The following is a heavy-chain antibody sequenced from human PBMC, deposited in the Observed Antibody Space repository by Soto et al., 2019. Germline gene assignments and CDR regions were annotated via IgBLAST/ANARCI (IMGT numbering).Heavy chain of an antibody. J-gene: IGHJ4*02. V-gene: IGHV1-69*01. CDR1: GGPFSSYG. Sequence: QVLLMQSGAEVKKPGSSVKVSCTSSGGPFSSYGISWVRQVPGQGLEWLGGIIPLFGTPSYARKFQDRLTISAYESTTTAYMELSSLTSEDTAMYFCARDGTIQMANFAFWGQGTLVTVSS. D-gene: IGHD1-1*01. CDR2: IIPLFGTP. CDR3: ARDGTIQMANFAF.